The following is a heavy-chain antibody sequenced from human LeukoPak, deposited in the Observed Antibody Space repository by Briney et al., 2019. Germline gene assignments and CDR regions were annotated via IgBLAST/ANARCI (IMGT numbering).Heavy chain of an antibody. D-gene: IGHD2-2*01. CDR1: GFTFSSYW. V-gene: IGHV3-7*01. Sequence: PGGSLRLSCAASGFTFSSYWMSWVRQAPGKGLEWVANIRQDGSEKYYVDSVKGRFTISRDNAKNSLYLQMNSPRTEDTSVYYCARDRGCSSTSCSPAFGYWGQGTLLTVSS. CDR2: IRQDGSEK. CDR3: ARDRGCSSTSCSPAFGY. J-gene: IGHJ4*02.